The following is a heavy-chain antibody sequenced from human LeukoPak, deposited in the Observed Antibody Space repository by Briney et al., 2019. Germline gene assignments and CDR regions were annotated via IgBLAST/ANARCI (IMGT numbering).Heavy chain of an antibody. CDR3: ARGPVSSSGFFGY. V-gene: IGHV3-11*01. CDR2: VSSSGGTI. Sequence: PGGSLRLSCAASGFTFSDYHMSWIRQASGKGLEWVSYVSSSGGTISYADSVKGRFTISRDNVKKSLYLQMNSLRAEDAAVYYCARGPVSSSGFFGYWGQGTLVTVSS. CDR1: GFTFSDYH. J-gene: IGHJ4*02. D-gene: IGHD3-22*01.